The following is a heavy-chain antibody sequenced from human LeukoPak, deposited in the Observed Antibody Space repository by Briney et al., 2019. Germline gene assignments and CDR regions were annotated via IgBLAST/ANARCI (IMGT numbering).Heavy chain of an antibody. CDR3: ARITSGGYSYGLDY. CDR2: INPNSGGT. CDR1: GYTFAGYY. Sequence: ASVKVSCKASGYTFAGYYMHWVRQAPGQGLEWMGWINPNSGGTNYAQKFQGRVTMTRDTSISTAYMELSRLRSDDTAVYYCARITSGGYSYGLDYWGQGTLVTVSS. V-gene: IGHV1-2*02. D-gene: IGHD1-26*01. J-gene: IGHJ4*02.